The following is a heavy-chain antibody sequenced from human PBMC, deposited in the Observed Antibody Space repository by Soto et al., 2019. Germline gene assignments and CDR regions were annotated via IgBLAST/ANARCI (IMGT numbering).Heavy chain of an antibody. V-gene: IGHV4-31*03. Sequence: SETLSLTCTVSGGSISSGGYYWSWIRQHPGKGLEWIGYIYYSGSTYYNPSLKSRVTISVDTSKNQFSLKLSSVTAADTAVYYCASTFDYYYYGMDVWGQGTTVTVSS. CDR2: IYYSGST. J-gene: IGHJ6*02. CDR3: ASTFDYYYYGMDV. CDR1: GGSISSGGYY.